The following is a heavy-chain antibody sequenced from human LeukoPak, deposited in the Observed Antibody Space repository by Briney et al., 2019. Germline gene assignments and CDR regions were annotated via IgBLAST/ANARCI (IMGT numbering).Heavy chain of an antibody. J-gene: IGHJ4*02. CDR3: ARQIRVGHCSSTSCYHDY. V-gene: IGHV4-39*01. CDR2: IYYSGST. CDR1: GGSIRSTTYY. Sequence: SETLSLTCTVSGGSIRSTTYYWGWIRQPPGKGLEWIGSIYYSGSTYYNPSLQSRVTISIDTSKDQFSLKLSSVTAADTAVYYCARQIRVGHCSSTSCYHDYWGQGTLVTVSS. D-gene: IGHD2-2*01.